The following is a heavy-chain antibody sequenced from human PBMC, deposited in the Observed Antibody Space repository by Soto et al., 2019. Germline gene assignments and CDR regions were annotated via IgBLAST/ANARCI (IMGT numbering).Heavy chain of an antibody. CDR2: IWYDDSKR. D-gene: IGHD3-22*01. J-gene: IGHJ4*02. Sequence: QVQLVESGGDMVQPGRSLRLSCAASGFTFSSHGMHWVRQAPGKGLEGVATIWYDDSKRYYVDSVKGRFTISRDNSKNTLYLQLNSLRVEDTAIYYCARGLWYGTSGFYSAFDYWGRGILVTVSS. V-gene: IGHV3-33*01. CDR1: GFTFSSHG. CDR3: ARGLWYGTSGFYSAFDY.